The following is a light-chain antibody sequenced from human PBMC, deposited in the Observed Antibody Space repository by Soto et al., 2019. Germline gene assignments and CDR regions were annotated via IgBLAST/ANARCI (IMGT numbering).Light chain of an antibody. J-gene: IGLJ1*01. CDR3: SSYTSSSTPYV. CDR2: DVS. CDR1: SSDVGGYNY. Sequence: QSALTQPASVSGSPGQSITISCTGTSSDVGGYNYVSWYQQHPGKAPKLMIYDVSNRPSGVSNRFSGSKSGNTASLTISGLQAEDEADYYCSSYTSSSTPYVFGMGTKLTVL. V-gene: IGLV2-14*01.